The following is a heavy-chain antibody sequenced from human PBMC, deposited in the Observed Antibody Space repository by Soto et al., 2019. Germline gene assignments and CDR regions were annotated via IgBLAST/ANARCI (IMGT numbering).Heavy chain of an antibody. D-gene: IGHD3-10*01. CDR3: SRLYGYYGSGTYYYYMDV. V-gene: IGHV4-59*08. Sequence: SETLSLTCTVSGGSIISYYWSWIRQHPGRGLEWIGYISYIGSTNYSPSLKSRVTISVDTSKNQFSLKLSSVTAADTALYYCSRLYGYYGSGTYYYYMDVCGKGTTVTVSS. CDR1: GGSIISYY. J-gene: IGHJ6*03. CDR2: ISYIGST.